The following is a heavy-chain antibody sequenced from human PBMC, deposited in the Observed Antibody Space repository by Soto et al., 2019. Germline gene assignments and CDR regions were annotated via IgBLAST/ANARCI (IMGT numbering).Heavy chain of an antibody. V-gene: IGHV3-7*01. J-gene: IGHJ3*01. CDR1: GFTFSSYW. D-gene: IGHD3-16*01. Sequence: EVQLVESGGDLVQPGGSLRLSCAASGFTFSSYWMNWVRQAPGKGLEWVASIKPDGREKYYVDSVKGRFTISRDNAQRSLYLQTNSLRAEDAALFYCARESLFWGDYPSYAFDVWGQGTVVTVSS. CDR3: ARESLFWGDYPSYAFDV. CDR2: IKPDGREK.